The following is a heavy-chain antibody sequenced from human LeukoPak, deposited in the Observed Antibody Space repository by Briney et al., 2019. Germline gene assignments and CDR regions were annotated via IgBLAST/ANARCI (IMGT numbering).Heavy chain of an antibody. CDR2: IYCSGST. V-gene: IGHV4-61*02. D-gene: IGHD5-12*01. J-gene: IGHJ3*02. CDR3: ARDNGYEGVSAFDI. Sequence: SQTLSLTCTVSGGSISSGSYYWSWIRQPAGKGLEWIGSIYCSGSTYYNPSLKSRVTISVDTSKNQFSLKLSSVTAADTAVYYCARDNGYEGVSAFDIWGQGTMVTVSS. CDR1: GGSISSGSYY.